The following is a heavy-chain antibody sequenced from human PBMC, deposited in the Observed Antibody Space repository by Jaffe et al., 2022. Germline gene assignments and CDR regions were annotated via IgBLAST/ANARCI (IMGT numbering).Heavy chain of an antibody. CDR3: ARAVGSRGYCSGGSCYADY. J-gene: IGHJ4*02. V-gene: IGHV3-48*03. CDR2: ISSSGSTI. CDR1: GFTFSSYE. D-gene: IGHD2-15*01. Sequence: EVQLVESGGGLVQPGGSLRLSCAASGFTFSSYEMNWVRQAPGKGLEWVSYISSSGSTIYYADSVKGRFTISRDNAKNSLYLQMNSLRAEDTAVYYCARAVGSRGYCSGGSCYADYWGQGTLVTVSS.